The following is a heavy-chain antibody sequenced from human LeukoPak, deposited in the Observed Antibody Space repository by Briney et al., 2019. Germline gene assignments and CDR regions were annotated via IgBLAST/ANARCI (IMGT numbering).Heavy chain of an antibody. D-gene: IGHD6-6*01. V-gene: IGHV3-7*01. Sequence: PGGSLRLSCAASGFAFSSYWMSWVRQAPGKGLEWVANIKQDGSEKYYVDSVKGRFTISRDNAKNSLYLQMNSLRAEDTAVYYCARVGEYSSSFSKYWGQGTLVTVSS. J-gene: IGHJ4*02. CDR1: GFAFSSYW. CDR3: ARVGEYSSSFSKY. CDR2: IKQDGSEK.